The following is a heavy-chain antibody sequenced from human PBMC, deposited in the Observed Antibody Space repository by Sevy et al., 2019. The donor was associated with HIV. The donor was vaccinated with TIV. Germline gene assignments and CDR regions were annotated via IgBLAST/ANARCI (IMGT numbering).Heavy chain of an antibody. D-gene: IGHD1-26*01. CDR1: GFTFSSHA. Sequence: GGSLRLSCAVSGFTFSSHAMHWVRQAPGKGLDWVAVISSDGNSQYSADSVKGRFTLSRDNSKNTLYLQMDSLRVEDTAVYYCARDLISGSYSQSLDYWGQGTLVTVSS. J-gene: IGHJ4*02. V-gene: IGHV3-30*04. CDR3: ARDLISGSYSQSLDY. CDR2: ISSDGNSQ.